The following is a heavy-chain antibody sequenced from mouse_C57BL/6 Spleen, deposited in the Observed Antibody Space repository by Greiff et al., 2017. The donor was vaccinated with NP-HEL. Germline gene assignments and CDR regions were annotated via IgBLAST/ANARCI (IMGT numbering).Heavy chain of an antibody. V-gene: IGHV1-69*01. CDR3: ARPFNWDGYYFDY. J-gene: IGHJ2*01. D-gene: IGHD4-1*01. CDR1: GYTFTSYW. Sequence: QVQLQQPGAELVMPGASVKLSCKASGYTFTSYWMHWVKQRPGQGLEWIGEIDPSDSYTNYNQKFKGKSTLTVDKSSSTAYMQLSSLTSEDSAVYYCARPFNWDGYYFDYWGQGTTLTVSS. CDR2: IDPSDSYT.